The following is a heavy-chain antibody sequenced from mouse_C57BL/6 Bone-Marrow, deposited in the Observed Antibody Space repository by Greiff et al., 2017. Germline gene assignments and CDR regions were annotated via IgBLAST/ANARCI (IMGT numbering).Heavy chain of an antibody. V-gene: IGHV1-26*01. CDR3: ARGHYYAMDY. J-gene: IGHJ4*01. CDR2: INPNNGGT. Sequence: EVQLQQSGPELVKPGASVKISCKASGYTFTDYYMNWVKQSHGKSLEWIGDINPNNGGTSYNQKFKGKATLTVDKSSSTAYMELNSLTSEDSAVYYCARGHYYAMDYWGQGTSVTVSS. CDR1: GYTFTDYY.